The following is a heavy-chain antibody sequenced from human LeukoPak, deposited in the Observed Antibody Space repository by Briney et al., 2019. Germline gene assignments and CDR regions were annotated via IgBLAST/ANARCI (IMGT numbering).Heavy chain of an antibody. Sequence: SETLSLTCSVSGDSISSRNWWTWVRQTPEKGLEWIGEIFHTGSTNYNPSVEGRVTISIDKSRNHFSLMLTSVTAADTALYYCARGMWFDTLFSAFDVWGQGTMVSVSS. CDR3: ARGMWFDTLFSAFDV. CDR1: GDSISSRNW. CDR2: IFHTGST. V-gene: IGHV4-4*02. D-gene: IGHD3-10*01. J-gene: IGHJ3*01.